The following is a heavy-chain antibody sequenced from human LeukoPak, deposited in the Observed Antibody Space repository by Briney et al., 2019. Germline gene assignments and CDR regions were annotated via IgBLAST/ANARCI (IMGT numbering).Heavy chain of an antibody. Sequence: GGSLRLSCAASGFTFSNAWMNWVRQAPGKGLEWVGRIKSKTDGGTTDYAAPVKGRFTISRDDSKNTLYLQMNSLKTEDTAVHYCTTDELELEGFDYWGQGTLVTVSS. D-gene: IGHD1-1*01. V-gene: IGHV3-15*07. J-gene: IGHJ4*02. CDR3: TTDELELEGFDY. CDR1: GFTFSNAW. CDR2: IKSKTDGGTT.